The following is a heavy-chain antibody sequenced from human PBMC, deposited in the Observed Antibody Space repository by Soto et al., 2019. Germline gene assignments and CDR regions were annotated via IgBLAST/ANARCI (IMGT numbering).Heavy chain of an antibody. D-gene: IGHD5-18*01. CDR2: IWYDGSNK. V-gene: IGHV3-33*01. J-gene: IGHJ6*02. Sequence: GGSLRLSCAASGFTFSSYGMHWVRQAPGKGLEWVAVIWYDGSNKYYADSVKGRFTISRDNSKNTLYLQMNSLRAEDTAVYYCARFQREGTWIQLWNFWGQGTTVTGSS. CDR3: ARFQREGTWIQLWNF. CDR1: GFTFSSYG.